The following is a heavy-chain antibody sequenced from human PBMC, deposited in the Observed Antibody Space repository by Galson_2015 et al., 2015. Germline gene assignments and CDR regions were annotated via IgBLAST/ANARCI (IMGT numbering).Heavy chain of an antibody. J-gene: IGHJ5*02. CDR1: GYTFTSYY. Sequence: SVKVSCKASGYTFTSYYMHWVRQAPGQGLEWMGIINPSGGSTSYAQKFQGRVTMTRDTSTSTVYMELSSLRSEDTAVYYCARDLFPRGNSRSGVPYSSSSGGSWFDPWGQGTLVTVSS. CDR3: ARDLFPRGNSRSGVPYSSSSGGSWFDP. V-gene: IGHV1-46*01. D-gene: IGHD6-6*01. CDR2: INPSGGST.